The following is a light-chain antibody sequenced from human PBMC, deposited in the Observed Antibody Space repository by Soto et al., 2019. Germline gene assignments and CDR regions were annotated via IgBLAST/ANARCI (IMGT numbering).Light chain of an antibody. CDR1: SSDLGGYNY. Sequence: QSALTQPASVSGSPGQSITISCTGTSSDLGGYNYVSWYQQHPGEVPRLMIFDVSNRPSGVSNRFSGSKSGNTASLTISGLQAEDEADYYCSSFTTSSTLMVFGGGTKLTVL. CDR3: SSFTTSSTLMV. V-gene: IGLV2-14*03. CDR2: DVS. J-gene: IGLJ2*01.